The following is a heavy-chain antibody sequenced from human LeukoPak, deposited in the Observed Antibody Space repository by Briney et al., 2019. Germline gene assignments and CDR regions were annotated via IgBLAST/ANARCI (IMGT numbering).Heavy chain of an antibody. V-gene: IGHV3-11*01. CDR3: ARDSDRIVYSSSWYDY. CDR1: GFTFSGFW. CDR2: IISSGSTI. D-gene: IGHD6-13*01. Sequence: GGSLRLSCAASGFTFSGFWMTWVRQAPGKGLEWVSYIISSGSTIYYADSVKGRFTISRDNAKNSLYLQMNSLRAEDTAVYYCARDSDRIVYSSSWYDYWGQGTLVTVSS. J-gene: IGHJ4*02.